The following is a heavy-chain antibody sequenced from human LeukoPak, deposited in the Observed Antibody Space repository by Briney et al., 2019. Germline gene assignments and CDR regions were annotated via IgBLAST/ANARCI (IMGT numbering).Heavy chain of an antibody. CDR1: GYTFNGYY. CDR2: INPNNGGT. D-gene: IGHD3-22*01. CDR3: ATPGGDSSGYSYDY. J-gene: IGHJ4*02. Sequence: ASMKVSCKASGYTFNGYYIHWVRQAPGQGLEWMGWINPNNGGTNYAQKFQGRVTMTRDTSISTAYMELSTLRFDDTAVYYCATPGGDSSGYSYDYWGQGTWSPSPQ. V-gene: IGHV1-2*02.